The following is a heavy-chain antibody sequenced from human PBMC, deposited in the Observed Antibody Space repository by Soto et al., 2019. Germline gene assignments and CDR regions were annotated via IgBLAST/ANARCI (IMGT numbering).Heavy chain of an antibody. D-gene: IGHD2-15*01. J-gene: IGHJ2*01. V-gene: IGHV4-59*01. Sequence: SETLSLTCTVSGGSISSYHWSWIRQPPGKGLEWIGYIYYSGSTNYNPSLKSRVTISVDTSKNQFSLKLSSVTAADTAVYYCAIGWYPYWYIHLWGRGILVTVSS. CDR3: AIGWYPYWYIHL. CDR1: GGSISSYH. CDR2: IYYSGST.